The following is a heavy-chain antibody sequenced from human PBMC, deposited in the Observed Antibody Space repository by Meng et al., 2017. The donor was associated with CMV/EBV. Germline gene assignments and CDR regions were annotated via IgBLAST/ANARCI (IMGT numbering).Heavy chain of an antibody. J-gene: IGHJ5*02. CDR2: IYTSGST. CDR1: GGSISSYY. D-gene: IGHD2-2*01. Sequence: LQVAGPGLVSPSEPWSPTCPVSGGSISSYYWSWIRQPAGKGLEWIGRIYTSGSTNYNPSLKSRVTMSVDTSKNQFSLKLSSVTAADTAVYYCARDLMNCSSTSCANWFDPWGQGTLVTVSS. CDR3: ARDLMNCSSTSCANWFDP. V-gene: IGHV4-4*07.